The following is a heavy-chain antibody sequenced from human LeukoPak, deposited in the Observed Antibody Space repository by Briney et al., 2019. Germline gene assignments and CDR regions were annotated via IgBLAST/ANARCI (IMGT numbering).Heavy chain of an antibody. CDR3: VRLDSTGWYYFDS. CDR1: GYTFTTYW. V-gene: IGHV5-51*01. CDR2: VYPADSET. Sequence: GESLKISCEGFGYTFTTYWIAWVRRMPGKGLESMGIVYPADSETKYSPSFQGQVTISADKSISTAYLRWSSLKTSDTAMYYCVRLDSTGWYYFDSWGQGTLVTVSS. J-gene: IGHJ4*02. D-gene: IGHD6-19*01.